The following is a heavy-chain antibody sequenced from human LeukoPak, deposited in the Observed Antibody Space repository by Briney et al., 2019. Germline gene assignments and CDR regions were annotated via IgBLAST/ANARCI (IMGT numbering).Heavy chain of an antibody. CDR1: GYSINSAYY. CDR3: SRASSTSYYDY. CDR2: MYHSGST. D-gene: IGHD6-19*01. V-gene: IGHV4-38-2*02. J-gene: IGHJ4*02. Sequence: SETLSPTCTVCGYSINSAYYWGWIRQPPGKGLEWIGSMYHSGSTYYNPSLQSRVTISVDTSKNQFSLKLSSVTAADTALYYCSRASSTSYYDYWGQGTLVSVSS.